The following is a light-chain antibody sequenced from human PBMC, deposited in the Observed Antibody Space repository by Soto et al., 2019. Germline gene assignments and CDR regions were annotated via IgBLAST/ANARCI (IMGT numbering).Light chain of an antibody. CDR2: GAS. CDR3: QQYSNWPPIT. CDR1: QSVSSSY. J-gene: IGKJ5*01. Sequence: EIVLTQSPGTLALSPGERATLSCRAFQSVSSSYLAWYQQKPGQAPRLLIYGASTRATGIPARFSGSGSGTEFTLTISSLQSEDFAVYYCQQYSNWPPITFGQGTRLEIK. V-gene: IGKV3-15*01.